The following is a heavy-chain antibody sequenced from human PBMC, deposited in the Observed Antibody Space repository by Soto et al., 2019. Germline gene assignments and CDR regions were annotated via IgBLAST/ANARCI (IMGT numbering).Heavy chain of an antibody. D-gene: IGHD3-16*01. Sequence: EVQLSESGGGLVQPGGSLRLSCAASGFTFSPYAMSWVRQTPGKGLEWVSAISPSGGSTYHADSVKGRFTISRDTSTNTLVLQMNSLRVEDTAVYYCVKGSSASRPYYFGHWGQGTVVTVSS. CDR1: GFTFSPYA. CDR2: ISPSGGST. V-gene: IGHV3-23*01. CDR3: VKGSSASRPYYFGH. J-gene: IGHJ4*02.